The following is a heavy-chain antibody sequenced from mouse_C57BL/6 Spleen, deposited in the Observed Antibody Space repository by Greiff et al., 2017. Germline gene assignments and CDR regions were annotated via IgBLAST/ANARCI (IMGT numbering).Heavy chain of an antibody. Sequence: VQLQQSGAELVRPGASVKLSCTASGFNIKDDYMHWVKQRPEQGLEWIGWIDPENGDTEYASKFQGKATITADTSSTTAYLQLSSLTSEDTAVYYCTSSYYSNYEAMDYWGQGTSVTVSS. D-gene: IGHD2-5*01. J-gene: IGHJ4*01. CDR2: IDPENGDT. CDR1: GFNIKDDY. CDR3: TSSYYSNYEAMDY. V-gene: IGHV14-4*01.